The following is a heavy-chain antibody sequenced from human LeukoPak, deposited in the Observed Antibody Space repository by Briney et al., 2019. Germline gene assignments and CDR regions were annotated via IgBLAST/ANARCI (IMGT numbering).Heavy chain of an antibody. CDR3: ARAPYSYGLLYFDY. CDR2: IYYSGST. Sequence: SETLSLTCTVSGGSISSSSYYWGWIRQPPGKGLEWIGSIYYSGSTYYNPSLKSRVTMSVDTSKNQFSLKLSSVTAADTAVYYCARAPYSYGLLYFDYWGQGTLVTVSS. J-gene: IGHJ4*02. D-gene: IGHD5-18*01. CDR1: GGSISSSSYY. V-gene: IGHV4-39*01.